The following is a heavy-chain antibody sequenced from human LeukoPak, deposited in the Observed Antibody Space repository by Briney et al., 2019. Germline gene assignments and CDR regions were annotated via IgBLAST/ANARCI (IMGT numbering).Heavy chain of an antibody. CDR2: INTNTGNP. D-gene: IGHD3-3*01. V-gene: IGHV7-4-1*02. CDR3: ARDYFGYYDFWSGPYGMDV. CDR1: GYTFTSYA. Sequence: ASVKASCKASGYTFTSYAMNWVRQAPGQGLEWMGWINTNTGNPTYAQGFTGRFVFSLDTSVSTAYLQISSLKAEDTAVYYCARDYFGYYDFWSGPYGMDVWGQGTTVTVSS. J-gene: IGHJ6*02.